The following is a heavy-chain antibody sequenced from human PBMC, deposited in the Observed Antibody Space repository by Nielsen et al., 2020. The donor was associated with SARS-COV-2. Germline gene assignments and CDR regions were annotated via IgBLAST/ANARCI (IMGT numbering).Heavy chain of an antibody. V-gene: IGHV3-23*01. J-gene: IGHJ4*02. CDR2: ISGSGGST. CDR3: AKGYSSSWYFFAY. D-gene: IGHD6-13*01. CDR1: GFTFSSYA. Sequence: GESLKISCAASGFTFSSYAMSWVRQAPGKGLEWVSAISGSGGSTYYADSVKGRFTISRDNSKNTLYLQMNSLRAEDTAVYYCAKGYSSSWYFFAYWGQGTLVTVSS.